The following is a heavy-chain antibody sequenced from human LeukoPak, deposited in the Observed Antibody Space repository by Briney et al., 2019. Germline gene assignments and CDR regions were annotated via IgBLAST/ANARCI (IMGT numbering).Heavy chain of an antibody. D-gene: IGHD5-18*01. Sequence: GGSLRPSCAASGFTFSNYGMSWVRQAPGKGLEWVSAISGNGVRTYYADSLKGRFTISRDNSKNTLHLQMNSLRAEDTAVYYCAKGFRYSYAYTYWYFDLWGRGTLVTVSP. CDR1: GFTFSNYG. CDR2: ISGNGVRT. V-gene: IGHV3-23*01. J-gene: IGHJ2*01. CDR3: AKGFRYSYAYTYWYFDL.